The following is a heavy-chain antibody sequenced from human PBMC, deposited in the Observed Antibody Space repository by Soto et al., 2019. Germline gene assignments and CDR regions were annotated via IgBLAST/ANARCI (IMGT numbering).Heavy chain of an antibody. V-gene: IGHV2-26*01. CDR2: IFSNDEK. D-gene: IGHD5-18*01. CDR3: ARVRGPWYSHGVIDY. CDR1: GFSLNDTRMG. J-gene: IGHJ4*02. Sequence: QVTLKESGPVLVKPTETLTLTCTVSGFSLNDTRMGVSWIRQPPGKALEWLAHIFSNDEKSYSTSPRSRLTISQGTSKSQVVLTMTKMDPVDTATYCCARVRGPWYSHGVIDYWGPGTLVTVSS.